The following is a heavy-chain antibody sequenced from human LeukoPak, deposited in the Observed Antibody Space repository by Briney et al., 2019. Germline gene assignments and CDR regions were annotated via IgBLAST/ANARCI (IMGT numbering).Heavy chain of an antibody. J-gene: IGHJ6*02. D-gene: IGHD3-3*01. CDR3: APDFWSGYYSYPAYYGMDV. V-gene: IGHV1-2*02. CDR2: INPNSGGT. Sequence: ASVKVSCKASGYTFTGYYMHWVRQAPGQGLEWMGWINPNSGGTNYAQKFQGRVTMTRDTSISTAYMELSRLRSDDTAVYYCAPDFWSGYYSYPAYYGMDVWGQGTTVTVSS. CDR1: GYTFTGYY.